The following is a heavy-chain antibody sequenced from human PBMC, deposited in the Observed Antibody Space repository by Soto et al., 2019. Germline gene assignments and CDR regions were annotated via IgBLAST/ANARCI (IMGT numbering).Heavy chain of an antibody. V-gene: IGHV3-21*01. Sequence: GGSLRLSCAASGFTFSSYSMNWVRQAPGKGLEWVSSISSSSSYIYYADSVKGRFTISRDNAKNSLYLQMNSLRAEDTAVYYCARDLETSRKIYGMDVWGQGTTVTVSS. CDR3: ARDLETSRKIYGMDV. CDR2: ISSSSSYI. D-gene: IGHD3-3*01. CDR1: GFTFSSYS. J-gene: IGHJ6*02.